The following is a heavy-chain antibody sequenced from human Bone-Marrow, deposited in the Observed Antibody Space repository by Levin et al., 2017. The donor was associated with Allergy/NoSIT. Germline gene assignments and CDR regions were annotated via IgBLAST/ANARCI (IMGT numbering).Heavy chain of an antibody. Sequence: NRGESLKISCKGSGYKFANWYISWVRQRAGKGLEWMGRIDPTDSDTTYSPFFQGHVTLSSDRSLDTAYLEWSSLEASDTAIYYCARMELTIFGGVPSYFYGLDVWGQGTTVTVSS. CDR3: ARMELTIFGGVPSYFYGLDV. CDR1: GYKFANWY. J-gene: IGHJ6*02. D-gene: IGHD3-16*01. CDR2: IDPTDSDT. V-gene: IGHV5-10-1*01.